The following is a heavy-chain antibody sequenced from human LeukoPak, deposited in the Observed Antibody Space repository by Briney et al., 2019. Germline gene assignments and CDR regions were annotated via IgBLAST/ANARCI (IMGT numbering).Heavy chain of an antibody. CDR1: GFTFSTYA. V-gene: IGHV3-30*04. CDR3: ARRSAAKDAFDI. CDR2: ISYDGSNK. Sequence: GGSLRLSCAASGFTFSTYAMHWVRQAPGKGLEWVAAISYDGSNKKYADSVKGRFTISRDNSKNTLYLQMNSLRAEDTAVYYCARRSAAKDAFDIWGQGTMVTVSS. J-gene: IGHJ3*02. D-gene: IGHD6-25*01.